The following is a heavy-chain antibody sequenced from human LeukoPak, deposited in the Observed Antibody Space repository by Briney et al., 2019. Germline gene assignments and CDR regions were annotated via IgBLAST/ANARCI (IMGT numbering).Heavy chain of an antibody. D-gene: IGHD2-15*01. Sequence: SETLSLTCTVSGGSISSYYRSWIRQPPGKGLEWIGYTYYSGSTNYNPSLKSRVTISVATSKNQFSLKLSSVTAADTAVYYCARGTILGYCSGGSCLAEYYFDYWGQGTLVTVSS. CDR2: TYYSGST. CDR3: ARGTILGYCSGGSCLAEYYFDY. V-gene: IGHV4-59*01. CDR1: GGSISSYY. J-gene: IGHJ4*02.